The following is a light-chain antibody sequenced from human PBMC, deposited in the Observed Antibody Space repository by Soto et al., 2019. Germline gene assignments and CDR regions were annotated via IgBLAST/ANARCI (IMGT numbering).Light chain of an antibody. CDR2: YDS. Sequence: SYELTQSPSVSVAPEKTATITCGGNNIGNKRVHWYRQKPGQAPVLLISYDSDRPSGIPERFSGSNSGNTATLTISRVEAGDEADYSCQVLDIMTDNYVFGSGTKLTVL. CDR3: QVLDIMTDNYV. J-gene: IGLJ1*01. CDR1: NIGNKR. V-gene: IGLV3-21*04.